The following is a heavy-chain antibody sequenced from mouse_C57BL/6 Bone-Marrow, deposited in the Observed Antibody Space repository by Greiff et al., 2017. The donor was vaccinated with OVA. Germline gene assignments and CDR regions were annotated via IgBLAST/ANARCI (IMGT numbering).Heavy chain of an antibody. D-gene: IGHD1-1*01. V-gene: IGHV1-82*01. CDR1: GYAFSSSW. CDR3: AKFRHYYGSSYRYFDV. Sequence: QLQQSGPELVKPGASVQISCKASGYAFSSSWMNWVKQRPGKGLEWIGRIYPGDGDTNYNGKFKGKATLTADKSSSTAYMQLSSLTSEDSAVYFCAKFRHYYGSSYRYFDVWGTGTTVTVSS. J-gene: IGHJ1*03. CDR2: IYPGDGDT.